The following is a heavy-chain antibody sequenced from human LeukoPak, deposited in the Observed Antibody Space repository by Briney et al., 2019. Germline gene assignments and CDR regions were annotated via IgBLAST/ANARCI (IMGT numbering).Heavy chain of an antibody. D-gene: IGHD3-10*01. J-gene: IGHJ4*02. CDR2: INAGNGNT. CDR3: ARNRITMVRGAIIPPDY. Sequence: ASVKVSCKASGYTFTSYAMHWVRQAPGQRLEWMGWINAGNGNTKYSQKFQGRVTITRDTSASTAYMELSSLRSEDTAVYYCARNRITMVRGAIIPPDYWGQGTLVTVSS. V-gene: IGHV1-3*01. CDR1: GYTFTSYA.